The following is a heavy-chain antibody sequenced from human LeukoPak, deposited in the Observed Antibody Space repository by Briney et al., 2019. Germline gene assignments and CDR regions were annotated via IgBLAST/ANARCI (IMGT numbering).Heavy chain of an antibody. CDR2: IKQDGSEK. CDR3: ARESGYHGSGFDP. J-gene: IGHJ5*02. D-gene: IGHD3-10*01. CDR1: GFTFSSYW. Sequence: GGSLRLSCAASGFTFSSYWMHWVRQAPGKGLEGVANIKQDGSEKYYVDSVKGRFTISRDNAKNSLYLQMNSLRADDTAVYYCARESGYHGSGFDPWGQGTLVTVSS. V-gene: IGHV3-7*01.